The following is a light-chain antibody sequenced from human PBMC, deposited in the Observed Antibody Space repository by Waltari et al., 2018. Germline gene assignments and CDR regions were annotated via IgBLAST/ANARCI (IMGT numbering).Light chain of an antibody. J-gene: IGKJ1*01. CDR1: QSISSW. CDR2: KAS. V-gene: IGKV1-5*03. CDR3: QQYNSSPWT. Sequence: DIQMTQSPSTLSASVGDRVNITCRARQSISSWLAWYQQKPGKAPKLLIYKASSLESGVPSRFSGSGSGTEFTLTISSLQPDDFATYYCQQYNSSPWTFGQGTKVEIK.